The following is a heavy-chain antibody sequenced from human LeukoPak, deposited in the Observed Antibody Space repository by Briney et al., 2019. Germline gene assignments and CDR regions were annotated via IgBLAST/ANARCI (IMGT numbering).Heavy chain of an antibody. Sequence: GGSLRLSCAASGFTFSSYSMNWVRQAPGKGLEWVSSISSSSSYIYYADSVKGRFTISRDNAKNSLYLQMNSLGAEDTAVYYCARPYDTRGYFPDYWGQGTLVTVSS. V-gene: IGHV3-21*01. CDR1: GFTFSSYS. CDR3: ARPYDTRGYFPDY. D-gene: IGHD3-22*01. J-gene: IGHJ4*02. CDR2: ISSSSSYI.